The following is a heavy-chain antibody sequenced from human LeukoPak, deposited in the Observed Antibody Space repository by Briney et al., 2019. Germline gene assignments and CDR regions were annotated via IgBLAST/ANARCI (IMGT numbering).Heavy chain of an antibody. CDR2: ARNRRNGYST. CDR1: GCTFSDHY. D-gene: IGHD4/OR15-4a*01. V-gene: IGHV3-72*01. CDR3: ARIMRVDYGTYYFDY. J-gene: IGHJ4*02. Sequence: GGSLRLSCAASGCTFSDHYIDWVRQAPGKGLEWVGRARNRRNGYSTQYAASVKGRFTFSRDDSENTVYLQMNSLKTEDTAVYFCARIMRVDYGTYYFDYWGPGTLVTVSS.